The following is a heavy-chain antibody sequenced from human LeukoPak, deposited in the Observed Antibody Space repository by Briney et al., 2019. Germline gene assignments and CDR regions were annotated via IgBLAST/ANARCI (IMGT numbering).Heavy chain of an antibody. D-gene: IGHD3-22*01. J-gene: IGHJ4*02. CDR2: ISGSGGST. V-gene: IGHV3-23*01. Sequence: PGGSLRLSCAASGFTFSSYAMSWVRQAPGKGLEWVSAISGSGGSTYYADSVKGRFTISRDNSKNTLYLQMNSLRAEGTAVYYCAKDSSGSSGYHYAPYFDYWGQGTLVTVSS. CDR3: AKDSSGSSGYHYAPYFDY. CDR1: GFTFSSYA.